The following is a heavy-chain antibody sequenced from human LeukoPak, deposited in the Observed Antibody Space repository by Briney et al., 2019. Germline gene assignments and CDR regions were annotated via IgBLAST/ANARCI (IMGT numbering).Heavy chain of an antibody. J-gene: IGHJ4*02. D-gene: IGHD6-6*01. CDR3: AREFEYSTSGAGY. CDR1: GFPFSGYS. Sequence: GGSLRLSCAGSGFPFSGYSMNWVRHTPGKGLEWVSSMSILSGITYYAESVKGRFTVSRDNAKNLLHLQMNSLRAEDTAIYYCAREFEYSTSGAGYWGQGTLVTVSS. CDR2: MSILSGIT. V-gene: IGHV3-21*01.